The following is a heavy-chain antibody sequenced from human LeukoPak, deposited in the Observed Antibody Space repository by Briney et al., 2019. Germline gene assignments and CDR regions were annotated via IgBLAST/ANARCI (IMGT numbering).Heavy chain of an antibody. V-gene: IGHV3-7*01. CDR1: GFTFSSYW. CDR2: IKQDGSEK. CDR3: ARWIGAAGIEYHYYMDV. Sequence: GGSRRLSCAASGFTFSSYWMSWVRQAPGKGLEWVANIKQDGSEKYYVDSVKGRFTISRDNAKNSLYLQMNSLRAEDAAVYYCARWIGAAGIEYHYYMDVWGRGTTVTVSS. J-gene: IGHJ6*03. D-gene: IGHD6-13*01.